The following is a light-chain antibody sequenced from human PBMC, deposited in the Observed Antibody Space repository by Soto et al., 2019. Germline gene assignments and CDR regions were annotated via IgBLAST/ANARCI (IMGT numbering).Light chain of an antibody. J-gene: IGKJ2*01. CDR1: QTVLYSSNNKNY. CDR3: QQYYTTPSYT. CDR2: WAS. V-gene: IGKV4-1*01. Sequence: DIVLTQSPDSLAVSLGERATINCKSSQTVLYSSNNKNYLAWYQQKPGQPPKLLIYWASTRESGVPDRFSGSGSGTDFTLTIISLQDEDVAVYYCQQYYTTPSYTLGQGTKVEIK.